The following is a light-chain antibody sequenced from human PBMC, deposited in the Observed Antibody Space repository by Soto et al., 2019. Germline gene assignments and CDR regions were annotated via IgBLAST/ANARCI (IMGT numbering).Light chain of an antibody. Sequence: QSALTQPPSASGTPGQRVTISCSGSSSNFGSNYVYWYQQLPGTAPKLPIYRNNQRPSGVPDRFSGSKSGTSASLAISGLRSEDEADYYCAAWDDSLSARYVFGTGTKVTVL. J-gene: IGLJ1*01. CDR1: SSNFGSNY. V-gene: IGLV1-47*01. CDR3: AAWDDSLSARYV. CDR2: RNN.